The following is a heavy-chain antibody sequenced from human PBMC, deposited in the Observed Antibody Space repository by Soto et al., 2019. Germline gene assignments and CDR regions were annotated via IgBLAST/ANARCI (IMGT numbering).Heavy chain of an antibody. CDR3: AREDHTVTLY. V-gene: IGHV4-30-4*01. CDR1: GGPLSSGDYY. J-gene: IGHJ4*02. Sequence: GQLQEVGPGLVKPSQNLSLTCPVSGGPLSSGDYYLSLNRQPPGKGLEWIGYIYYSGSTYYHPSLKSRVTISVDTSKNQFSLKLSSVTAADTAVYYCAREDHTVTLYWGQGTLVTVSS. CDR2: IYYSGST. D-gene: IGHD4-17*01.